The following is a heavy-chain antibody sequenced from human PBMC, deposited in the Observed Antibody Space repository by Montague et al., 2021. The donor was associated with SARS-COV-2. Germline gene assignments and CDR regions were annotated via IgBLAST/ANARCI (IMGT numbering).Heavy chain of an antibody. CDR2: INHGGST. V-gene: IGHV4-34*01. D-gene: IGHD5-12*01. CDR1: GTSFSGNY. CDR3: ARLRDGVATSTILGVGPYYSYSYMDV. J-gene: IGHJ6*03. Sequence: SETLSLTCAVHGTSFSGNYWYWIRQPPGKGLEWIGEINHGGSTKYSPSLKSRLTISADTSKNQFSLKLTSVSAADTAVYYCARLRDGVATSTILGVGPYYSYSYMDVWGRGTTVTVSS.